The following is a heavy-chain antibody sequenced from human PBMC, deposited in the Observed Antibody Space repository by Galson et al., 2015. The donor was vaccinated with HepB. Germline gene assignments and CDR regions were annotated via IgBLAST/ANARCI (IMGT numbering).Heavy chain of an antibody. CDR3: AGGAGWLVDP. CDR1: GGSITNYY. J-gene: IGHJ5*02. V-gene: IGHV4-4*08. D-gene: IGHD5-24*01. CDR2: IHSSGST. Sequence: ETLSLTCTVSGGSITNYYWNWIRLPPGKRLEWIGYIHSSGSTNYNPSLKSRVTISLDTSKNQFSLRLTSVTATDTAVYFCAGGAGWLVDPWGQGTLVTASS.